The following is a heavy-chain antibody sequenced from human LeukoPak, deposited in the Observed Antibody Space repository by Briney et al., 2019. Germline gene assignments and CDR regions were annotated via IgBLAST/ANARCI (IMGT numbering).Heavy chain of an antibody. V-gene: IGHV1-18*01. CDR3: AKNSSGGYSDY. J-gene: IGHJ4*02. Sequence: VASVKVSCKTSGYTFTSSGITWVRQAPGQRLEWMGWISTYNGYSKYAQNLQGRVTMTADTSTTTAYMELSSLRSDDTAVYYCAKNSSGGYSDYWGQGTLVTVSS. CDR2: ISTYNGYS. D-gene: IGHD6-19*01. CDR1: GYTFTSSG.